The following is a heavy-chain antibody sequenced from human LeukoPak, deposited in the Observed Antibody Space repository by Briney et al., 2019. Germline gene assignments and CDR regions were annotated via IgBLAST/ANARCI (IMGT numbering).Heavy chain of an antibody. V-gene: IGHV1-8*01. D-gene: IGHD3-10*01. Sequence: ASVKVSCKASGYTFNSYDINWVRQATGQGLEWMGWMNPNTGNTGYGERFQGRVTMTRDNSISTAYMEPNSLTSEDTAVYYCARGGAGTYYKRDGWFDPWGQGTVVTVSS. CDR2: MNPNTGNT. J-gene: IGHJ5*02. CDR3: ARGGAGTYYKRDGWFDP. CDR1: GYTFNSYD.